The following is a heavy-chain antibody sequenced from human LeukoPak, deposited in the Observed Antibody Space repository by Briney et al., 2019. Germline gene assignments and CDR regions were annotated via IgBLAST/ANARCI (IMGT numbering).Heavy chain of an antibody. V-gene: IGHV1-69*05. D-gene: IGHD2-15*01. J-gene: IGHJ5*02. Sequence: SVKVSCKASGGTFSSYAISWVRQVPGQGVEWMGGIIPIFGTAKYAQKFQGRVTITTDESTSTAYMELSSLRSEDTAVYYCARASPYFYCSGGSCYFHPWGQGTLVTVSS. CDR2: IIPIFGTA. CDR3: ARASPYFYCSGGSCYFHP. CDR1: GGTFSSYA.